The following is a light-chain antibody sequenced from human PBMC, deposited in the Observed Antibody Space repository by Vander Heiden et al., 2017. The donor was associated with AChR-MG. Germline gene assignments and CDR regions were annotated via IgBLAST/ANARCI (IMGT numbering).Light chain of an antibody. J-gene: IGKJ4*01. CDR1: QGISSY. CDR2: DTS. V-gene: IGKV1-33*01. Sequence: DIQMTQSPSSLSASVGDRVTNTFPASQGISSYVNWYQEKVGKAPQLLIYDTSKWATGVASRFIGSGCGTDFTFTISSLRPEDVATYYCQQYDNHPFLLAFGGGTKVEI. CDR3: QQYDNHPFLLA.